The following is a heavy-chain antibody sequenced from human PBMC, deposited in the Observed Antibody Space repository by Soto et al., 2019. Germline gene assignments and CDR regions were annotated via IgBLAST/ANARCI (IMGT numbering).Heavy chain of an antibody. CDR1: GYTFTSYD. Sequence: GASVKVSCKASGYTFTSYDINWVRQATGQGLEWMGWMNPNSGNTGYAQKFQGRVTMTRNTSISTAYMELSSLRSEDTAVYYCARCPTSRGSAGSGCDYYGMDVWGQGTTVTVYS. CDR2: MNPNSGNT. D-gene: IGHD6-19*01. J-gene: IGHJ6*02. CDR3: ARCPTSRGSAGSGCDYYGMDV. V-gene: IGHV1-8*01.